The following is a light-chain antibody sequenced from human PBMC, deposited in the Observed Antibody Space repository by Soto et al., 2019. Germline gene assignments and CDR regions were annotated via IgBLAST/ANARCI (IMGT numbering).Light chain of an antibody. CDR1: QSLVYSDGNTY. V-gene: IGKV2-30*01. J-gene: IGKJ2*01. CDR3: MQGTYLPYT. Sequence: DVVMTQSPLSLPATLGQPASISCRSSQSLVYSDGNTYLNWLQQRPVQSPRRLIYTVSNRDSGVQDRLSGSGSGTDFTLKSSRVEAEDVGVYYCMQGTYLPYTFGQGTKLEIK. CDR2: TVS.